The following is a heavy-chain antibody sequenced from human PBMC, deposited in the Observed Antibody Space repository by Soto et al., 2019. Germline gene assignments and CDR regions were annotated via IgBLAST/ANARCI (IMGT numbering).Heavy chain of an antibody. CDR2: INAGNGNT. CDR3: ARVTPMIVVPAMMDV. J-gene: IGHJ6*02. Sequence: EASVKVSCKASGYTFTSYAMHWVRQAPGQRLEWMGWINAGNGNTKYSQKFQGRVTITRDTSASTAYMELSSLRSEDTAVYYCARVTPMIVVPAMMDVWGQGTTVTVSS. CDR1: GYTFTSYA. D-gene: IGHD3-22*01. V-gene: IGHV1-3*01.